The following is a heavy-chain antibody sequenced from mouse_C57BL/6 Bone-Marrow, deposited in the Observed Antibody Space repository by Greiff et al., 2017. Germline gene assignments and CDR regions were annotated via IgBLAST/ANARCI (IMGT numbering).Heavy chain of an antibody. Sequence: QVQLQQPGAELVMPGASVKLSCKASGYTFTSYWMHWVKQRPGQGLEWIGMIHPNSGSTNYNEKLKSKATLTVYKSSSTAYMQLSSLTSEASAVYSCARHFDYWGKGTTLTVSS. J-gene: IGHJ2*01. CDR1: GYTFTSYW. CDR2: IHPNSGST. V-gene: IGHV1-64*01. CDR3: ARHFDY.